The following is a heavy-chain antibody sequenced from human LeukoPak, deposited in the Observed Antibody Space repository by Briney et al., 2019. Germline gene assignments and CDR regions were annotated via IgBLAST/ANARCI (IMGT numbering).Heavy chain of an antibody. Sequence: SVKVSCKASGGTFSSYAISRVRQAPGQGLEWMGGIIPIFGTANYAQKFQGRVTITADESTSTAYMELSSLRSEDTAVYYCARASQRGYSYGLFDYWGQGTLVTVSS. CDR3: ARASQRGYSYGLFDY. CDR2: IIPIFGTA. J-gene: IGHJ4*02. CDR1: GGTFSSYA. V-gene: IGHV1-69*13. D-gene: IGHD5-18*01.